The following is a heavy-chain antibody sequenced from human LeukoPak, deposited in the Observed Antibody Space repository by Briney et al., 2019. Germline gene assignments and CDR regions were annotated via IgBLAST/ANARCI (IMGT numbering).Heavy chain of an antibody. Sequence: PGGSLRLSCAASGFTFSSYGMHWVRQAPGKGLEWVAFIRYDGSNKYYADSVKGRFTISRDNSKNTLYVQMNGLRAEDTAVYYCAKESMWFGESNPFDYWGQGTLVSVSS. CDR2: IRYDGSNK. CDR3: AKESMWFGESNPFDY. V-gene: IGHV3-30*02. J-gene: IGHJ4*02. D-gene: IGHD3-10*01. CDR1: GFTFSSYG.